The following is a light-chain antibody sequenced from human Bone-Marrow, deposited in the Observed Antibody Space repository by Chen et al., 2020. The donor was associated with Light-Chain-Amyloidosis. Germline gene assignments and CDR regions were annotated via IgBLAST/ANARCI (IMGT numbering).Light chain of an antibody. CDR2: AVS. V-gene: IGLV2-14*01. J-gene: IGLJ1*01. CDR1: SGDVGTYNY. CDR3: SSFTCSSSYV. Sequence: QSVLTQPAYVSGCPGQSIHTSCTGTSGDVGTYNYVSRYQQHPGKTPKVMMYAVSNRPSGVSNRFSGSTSGNTASLTISGLQAEDEADYCCSSFTCSSSYVFGPGTKVTVL.